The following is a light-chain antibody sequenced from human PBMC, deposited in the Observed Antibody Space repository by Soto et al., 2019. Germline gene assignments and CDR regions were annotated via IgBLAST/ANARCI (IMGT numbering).Light chain of an antibody. Sequence: EIVLTQSPGTLSLSAGERATLSCRASQSVTNNYLAWYQQEPGQAPRLLIYVASSRATGIPHRFSGSGSGTDFALTISKQEPEDFAVYYCQQYAYSPRTFGLGTKVDI. V-gene: IGKV3-20*01. CDR3: QQYAYSPRT. CDR1: QSVTNNY. J-gene: IGKJ1*01. CDR2: VAS.